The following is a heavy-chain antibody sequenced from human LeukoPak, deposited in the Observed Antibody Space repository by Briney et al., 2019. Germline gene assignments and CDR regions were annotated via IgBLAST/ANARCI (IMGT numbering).Heavy chain of an antibody. CDR1: EFTFNNYG. D-gene: IGHD5-24*01. Sequence: GGSLRLSCAASEFTFNNYGMNWVRQAPGKGLEWVSYISGSDSTIYYADSVKGRFTISRDNAKNSLYLQMNSLRAGDTAVYYCARTIEMATISYFDYWGQGTLVTVSS. J-gene: IGHJ4*02. V-gene: IGHV3-48*04. CDR3: ARTIEMATISYFDY. CDR2: ISGSDSTI.